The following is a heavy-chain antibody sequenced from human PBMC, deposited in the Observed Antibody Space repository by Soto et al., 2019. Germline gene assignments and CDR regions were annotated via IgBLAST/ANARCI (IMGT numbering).Heavy chain of an antibody. V-gene: IGHV4-34*01. J-gene: IGHJ4*02. Sequence: PSETLSLTCAVYGGSFSGYYWSWIRQPPGKGLEWIGEINHSGSTNYNPSLKSRVTISVDTSKNRFSLKLSSVTAADTAVYYCASDSSSWSFDYWGQGTLVTVSS. D-gene: IGHD6-13*01. CDR2: INHSGST. CDR1: GGSFSGYY. CDR3: ASDSSSWSFDY.